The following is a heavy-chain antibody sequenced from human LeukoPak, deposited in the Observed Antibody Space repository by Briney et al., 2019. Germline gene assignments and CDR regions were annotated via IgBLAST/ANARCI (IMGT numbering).Heavy chain of an antibody. Sequence: GGSLRLSCAASGFTFSSYAMHWVRQAPGKGLEWVAVISYDGSNKYYADSVKGRFTISRDNSKNTLYLQMNSLRAEDTAVSYCARDGDYDFWRSPGGVDYWGQGTLVTVSS. CDR2: ISYDGSNK. CDR1: GFTFSSYA. D-gene: IGHD3-3*01. J-gene: IGHJ4*02. V-gene: IGHV3-30-3*01. CDR3: ARDGDYDFWRSPGGVDY.